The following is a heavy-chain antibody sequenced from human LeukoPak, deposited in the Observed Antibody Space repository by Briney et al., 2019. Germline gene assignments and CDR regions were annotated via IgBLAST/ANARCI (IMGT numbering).Heavy chain of an antibody. CDR1: GFPFSSYW. J-gene: IGHJ5*02. D-gene: IGHD2-15*01. CDR2: IKQDGSKK. Sequence: GGSLRLSCVASGFPFSSYWMTWVRQAPGKGLEWVANIKQDGSKKSYVDSVKGRFTISRDNAKNSLYLQMNSLRAEDTAVYYCAKLGMVAAGGFDPWGQGTLVTVSS. V-gene: IGHV3-7*01. CDR3: AKLGMVAAGGFDP.